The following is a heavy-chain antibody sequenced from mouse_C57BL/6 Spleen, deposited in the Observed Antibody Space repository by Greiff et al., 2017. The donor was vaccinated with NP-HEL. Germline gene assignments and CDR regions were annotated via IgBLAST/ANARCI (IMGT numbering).Heavy chain of an antibody. Sequence: QVQLQQSGAELVRPGTSVKVSCTASGYAFTNYLIEWVKQRPGQGLEWIGVINPGSGGTNYNEKFKGKATLTADTSSRTAYMHLSSLTSEYSAVYCCARGGAYYSNFDDWGQGTTLTVSS. CDR1: GYAFTNYL. CDR2: INPGSGGT. CDR3: ARGGAYYSNFDD. V-gene: IGHV1-54*01. D-gene: IGHD2-5*01. J-gene: IGHJ2*01.